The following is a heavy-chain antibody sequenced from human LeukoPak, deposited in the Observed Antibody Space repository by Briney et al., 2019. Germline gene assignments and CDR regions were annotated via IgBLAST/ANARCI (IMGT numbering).Heavy chain of an antibody. D-gene: IGHD4-23*01. CDR2: STGSSTT. J-gene: IGHJ4*02. CDR1: EFAFSTYN. Sequence: GGSLRLSCAASEFAFSTYNMNWVRQAPGKGLEWVSTGSSTTYYADSVKGRFTISRDNVENSLYLQMNSPRDEDTAVYYCARVAAGYSVNYFDYWGQGTLVTVSS. CDR3: ARVAAGYSVNYFDY. V-gene: IGHV3-48*02.